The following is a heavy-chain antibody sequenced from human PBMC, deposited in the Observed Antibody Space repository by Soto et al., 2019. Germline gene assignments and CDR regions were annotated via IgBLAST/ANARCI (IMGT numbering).Heavy chain of an antibody. Sequence: SGPTLVNPTQTLTLTCTFSGFSLSTSGVGVGWIRQPPGKALEWLALIYWNDDKRYSPSLKSRLTITKDTSKNQVVLTMTNMDPVDTATYYCAHRRRITIFGVVRYYYYYGMDVWGQGTTVTVSS. V-gene: IGHV2-5*01. CDR3: AHRRRITIFGVVRYYYYYGMDV. CDR1: GFSLSTSGVG. CDR2: IYWNDDK. D-gene: IGHD3-3*01. J-gene: IGHJ6*02.